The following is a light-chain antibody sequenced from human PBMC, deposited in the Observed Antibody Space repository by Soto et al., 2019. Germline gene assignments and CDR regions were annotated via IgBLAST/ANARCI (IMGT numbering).Light chain of an antibody. Sequence: ETVLTQSPGTLSLSPGEKATLSCRASPSLSSSYLAWYQQKPGQAPRLVIYGASSRAAGIPYRFSGIGSGTDFTLTISRLEPEDFAVYYCQQYVRSPITFGQGTRLEIK. CDR3: QQYVRSPIT. CDR1: PSLSSSY. CDR2: GAS. J-gene: IGKJ5*01. V-gene: IGKV3-20*01.